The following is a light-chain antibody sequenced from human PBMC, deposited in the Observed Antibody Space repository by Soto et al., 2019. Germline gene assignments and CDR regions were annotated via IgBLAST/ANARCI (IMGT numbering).Light chain of an antibody. Sequence: QSALTQPASVSGSPGQSITISCTGTSSDVGSYNLVSWYQQHPGKAPKLMIYEGSKRPSGVSNRFSGSKSGNTASLTVSGLQTEDEADYYCSSYAGGNQVFGTGTKVTVL. V-gene: IGLV2-14*02. CDR2: EGS. CDR3: SSYAGGNQV. J-gene: IGLJ1*01. CDR1: SSDVGSYNL.